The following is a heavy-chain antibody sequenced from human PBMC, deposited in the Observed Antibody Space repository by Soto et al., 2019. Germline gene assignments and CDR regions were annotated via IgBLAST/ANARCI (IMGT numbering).Heavy chain of an antibody. CDR3: AEWARYCSGADCRA. J-gene: IGHJ5*02. Sequence: EVQLLESGGGLVQPGGSLRLSCAASGFPFSSRAMSWVRQAPGKGLEWVSAISGSGTITYYADSVKGRFTISRDTSKNTLYLQMNNLRADDTAVYYCAEWARYCSGADCRAWGQGTLVTVSS. CDR2: ISGSGTIT. V-gene: IGHV3-23*01. D-gene: IGHD2-15*01. CDR1: GFPFSSRA.